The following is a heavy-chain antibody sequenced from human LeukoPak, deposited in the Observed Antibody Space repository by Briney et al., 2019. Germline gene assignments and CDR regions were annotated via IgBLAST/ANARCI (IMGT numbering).Heavy chain of an antibody. J-gene: IGHJ4*02. CDR1: GGSISSGDYY. V-gene: IGHV4-30-4*08. CDR3: ARGIAVAGTLDY. D-gene: IGHD6-19*01. Sequence: SETLSLTCTVSGGSISSGDYYWSWIRQPPGKGLEWIGYIYYSGSTYYNPSLKSRVTISVDTSKNQFSLKLSSVTAADTAVYYCARGIAVAGTLDYWGQGTLFTVSS. CDR2: IYYSGST.